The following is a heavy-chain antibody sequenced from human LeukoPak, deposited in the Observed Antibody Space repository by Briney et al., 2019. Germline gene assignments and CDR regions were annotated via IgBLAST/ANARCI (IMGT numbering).Heavy chain of an antibody. D-gene: IGHD1-26*01. Sequence: SETLSLTCTVSGGSISSYYWSWIRQPPGKGLEWIGYIYYSGSTNYNPSLKSRVTISVDTSKNQFSLKLSSVTAADTAVYYCARVIWDYYYYGMDVWGQGTTVTVYS. CDR1: GGSISSYY. CDR3: ARVIWDYYYYGMDV. CDR2: IYYSGST. V-gene: IGHV4-59*01. J-gene: IGHJ6*02.